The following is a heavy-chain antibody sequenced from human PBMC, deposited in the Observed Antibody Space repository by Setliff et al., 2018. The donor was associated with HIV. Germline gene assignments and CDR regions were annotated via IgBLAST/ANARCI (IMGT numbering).Heavy chain of an antibody. CDR1: GYNFENYA. CDR3: AREET. J-gene: IGHJ3*01. V-gene: IGHV1-24*01. Sequence: ASVKVSCKTSGYNFENYAINWVRQAPGQGLEWMGGFDPEDGEAIYAQKFQGRVTMTEDTSTDTAYMELSSLRAEDTAVYYCAREETWGQGTMVTVSS. CDR2: FDPEDGEA.